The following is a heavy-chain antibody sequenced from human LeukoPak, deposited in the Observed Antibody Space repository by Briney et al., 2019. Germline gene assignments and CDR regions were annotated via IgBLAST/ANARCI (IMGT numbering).Heavy chain of an antibody. Sequence: PGGSLRLSCAASGFTVSNNYMSWVRQAPGKGRKWVSVIYSDGSTYYADSGKGRFTISRDNSKNTLSLQMNSLRAEDTAVYYCAGAIGYFDFWGQGTLVTVSS. J-gene: IGHJ4*02. CDR3: AGAIGYFDF. CDR2: IYSDGST. V-gene: IGHV3-53*01. D-gene: IGHD2-21*01. CDR1: GFTVSNNY.